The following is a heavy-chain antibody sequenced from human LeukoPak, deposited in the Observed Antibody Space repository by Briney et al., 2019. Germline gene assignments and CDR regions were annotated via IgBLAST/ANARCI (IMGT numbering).Heavy chain of an antibody. Sequence: PGGSLRLSCAASGFTFNNFGMHWVRQAPGKGLEWVSCISSSGTTMYYADSAEGRFTISRDNAKNSLYLQINSLTVEDTAVYYCARGAHDSSGYYYESFGYWGQGTLVTVSS. J-gene: IGHJ4*02. V-gene: IGHV3-48*04. CDR1: GFTFNNFG. D-gene: IGHD3-22*01. CDR2: ISSSGTTM. CDR3: ARGAHDSSGYYYESFGY.